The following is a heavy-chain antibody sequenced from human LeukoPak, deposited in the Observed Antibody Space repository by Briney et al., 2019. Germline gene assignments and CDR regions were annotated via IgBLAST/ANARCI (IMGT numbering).Heavy chain of an antibody. V-gene: IGHV4-4*09. CDR2: IYTSGST. D-gene: IGHD2-21*02. Sequence: SETLSLTCTVSGGSISSYYWSWIRQPPGRGLEWIGYIYTSGSTNYNPSLKSRVTVSVDTSKNQFSLKLSSVTAADTAVYYCARDRSFCGGDCSYYFDYWGQGTLVTVSS. CDR1: GGSISSYY. CDR3: ARDRSFCGGDCSYYFDY. J-gene: IGHJ4*02.